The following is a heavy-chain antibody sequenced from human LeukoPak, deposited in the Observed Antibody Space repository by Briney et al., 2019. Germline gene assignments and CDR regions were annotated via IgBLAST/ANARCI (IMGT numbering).Heavy chain of an antibody. CDR1: GYTFTGYY. D-gene: IGHD5-24*01. CDR2: IIPIFGTA. J-gene: IGHJ6*03. CDR3: ARSSRSGYRNYYYMDV. Sequence: SVKVSCKASGYTFTGYYMHWVRQAPGQGLEWMGGIIPIFGTANYAQKFQGRVTITADESTSTAYMELSSLRSEDTAVYYCARSSRSGYRNYYYMDVWGKGTTVTISS. V-gene: IGHV1-69*13.